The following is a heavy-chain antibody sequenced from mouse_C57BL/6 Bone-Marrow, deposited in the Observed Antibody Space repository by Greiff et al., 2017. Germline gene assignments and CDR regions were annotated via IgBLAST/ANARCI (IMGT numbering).Heavy chain of an antibody. D-gene: IGHD1-1*01. Sequence: SGAELVRPGASVKLSCTASGFNIKDDYMHWVKQRPEQGLEWIGWIDPENGDTEYASKFQGKATITADTSSNTAYLQLSSLTSEDTAVYYCTFYYYGSSSYWYFDVWGTGTTVTVSS. CDR3: TFYYYGSSSYWYFDV. V-gene: IGHV14-4*01. CDR2: IDPENGDT. CDR1: GFNIKDDY. J-gene: IGHJ1*03.